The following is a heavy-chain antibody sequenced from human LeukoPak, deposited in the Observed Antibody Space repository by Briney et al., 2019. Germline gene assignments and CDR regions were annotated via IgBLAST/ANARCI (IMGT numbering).Heavy chain of an antibody. V-gene: IGHV4-34*01. Sequence: SETLSLTCAVYGGSLSDYYWSWIRQSPGKGLEWIGEISHRGRTYYNLSLKSRVTISIDTSKNQFSLKVNSVSAADTAIYFCARASETAMVTLWGQGTLVTVSS. D-gene: IGHD5-18*01. CDR1: GGSLSDYY. CDR2: ISHRGRT. J-gene: IGHJ1*01. CDR3: ARASETAMVTL.